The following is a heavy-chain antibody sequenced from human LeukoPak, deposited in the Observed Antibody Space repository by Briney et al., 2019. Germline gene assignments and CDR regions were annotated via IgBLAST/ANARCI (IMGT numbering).Heavy chain of an antibody. CDR2: IYTSGST. J-gene: IGHJ4*02. V-gene: IGHV4-4*09. D-gene: IGHD3-22*01. CDR3: ARLVDYYDSSGYYYFDY. CDR1: GVSISSYY. Sequence: KPSETLSLTCTVSGVSISSYYWSWIRQPPGKGLEWIGYIYTSGSTNYNPSLKSRVTISVDTSKNQFSLKLSSVTAADTAVYYCARLVDYYDSSGYYYFDYWGQGTLVTVSS.